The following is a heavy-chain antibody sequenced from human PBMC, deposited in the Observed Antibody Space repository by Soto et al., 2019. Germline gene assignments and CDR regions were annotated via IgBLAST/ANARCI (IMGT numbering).Heavy chain of an antibody. D-gene: IGHD3-3*01. Sequence: SSETLSLTCTVSGGSVSSGSYYWSWIRQPPGKGLEWIGYIYYSGSTNYNPSLKSRVTISVDTSKNQFSLKLSSVTAADTAVYYCARDRVDFNWFDPWGQGTLVTVSS. J-gene: IGHJ5*02. V-gene: IGHV4-61*01. CDR1: GGSVSSGSYY. CDR3: ARDRVDFNWFDP. CDR2: IYYSGST.